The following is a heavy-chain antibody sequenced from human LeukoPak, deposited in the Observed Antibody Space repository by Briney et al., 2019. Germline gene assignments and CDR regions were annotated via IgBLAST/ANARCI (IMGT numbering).Heavy chain of an antibody. CDR1: GFTFSSYA. CDR2: ISYDGSNK. D-gene: IGHD6-19*01. CDR3: AGESAPVAGSFDP. J-gene: IGHJ5*02. V-gene: IGHV3-30-3*01. Sequence: GGSLRLSCAASGFTFSSYAMHWVRQAPGKGLEWVAVISYDGSNKYYADSVKGRFTISRDNSKNTLYLQMNSLRAEDTAVYYCAGESAPVAGSFDPWGQGTLVTVSS.